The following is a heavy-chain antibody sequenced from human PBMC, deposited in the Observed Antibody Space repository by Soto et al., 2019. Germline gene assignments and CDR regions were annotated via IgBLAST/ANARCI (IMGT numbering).Heavy chain of an antibody. CDR3: ARYRGIGVRPRFDC. CDR1: GLTPSNAC. J-gene: IGHJ4*02. D-gene: IGHD1-26*01. V-gene: IGHV3-15*01. CDR2: SKNKRDRGTT. Sequence: KPAGSLRPSSAASGLTPSNACTSWVRPAPEEVLGWICRSKNKRDRGTTDNAAPLKDRSSMTTDDSTNTLYLHMDSLETEDTAVYYCARYRGIGVRPRFDCWGQGVLVTVSS.